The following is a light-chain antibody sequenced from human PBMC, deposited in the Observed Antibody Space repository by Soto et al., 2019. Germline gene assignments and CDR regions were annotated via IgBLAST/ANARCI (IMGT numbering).Light chain of an antibody. J-gene: IGLJ3*02. CDR3: AAWDDSLSGRV. Sequence: QSVLTQPPSASGTPGQRVTMACSGSGSNIGPNYVYWFQQFPGTAPKLRIYNNDQRPSGVPDRFSGSKSGTSASLGISGLRSGDEADYYCAAWDDSLSGRVFGGGTKLTVL. CDR1: GSNIGPNY. V-gene: IGLV1-47*02. CDR2: NND.